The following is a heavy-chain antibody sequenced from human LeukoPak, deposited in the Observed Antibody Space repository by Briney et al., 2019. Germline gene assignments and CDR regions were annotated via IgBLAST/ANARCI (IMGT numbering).Heavy chain of an antibody. D-gene: IGHD5-12*01. CDR3: AKDRGGSGYDSYYFDY. J-gene: IGHJ4*02. CDR1: EFTCCSYA. CDR2: ISGSGGST. V-gene: IGHV3-23*01. Sequence: GGYLRLSCAASEFTCCSYAMSWVPPAPGKGLEWVSAISGSGGSTYYADSVKGRFTISRDNSKNTLYLQMNSLRGEDTAVYYCAKDRGGSGYDSYYFDYWGQGTLVTVSS.